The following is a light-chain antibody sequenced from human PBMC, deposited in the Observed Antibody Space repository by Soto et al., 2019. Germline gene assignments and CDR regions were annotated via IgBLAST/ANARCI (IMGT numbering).Light chain of an antibody. CDR3: SSYTSSSLYV. CDR1: SSDVGGYKY. CDR2: DVS. J-gene: IGLJ1*01. V-gene: IGLV2-14*01. Sequence: QSALTQPASVSGSPGQSITISCTGTSSDVGGYKYVSWYQQYPGKAPKLMIYDVSNRPSGVSTRFSGSKSGNTASLTISGLQAEDEADYYCSSYTSSSLYVFGTGTKLTVL.